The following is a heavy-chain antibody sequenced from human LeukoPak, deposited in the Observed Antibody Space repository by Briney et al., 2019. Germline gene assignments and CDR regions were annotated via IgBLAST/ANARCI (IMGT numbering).Heavy chain of an antibody. CDR3: ARDGSLPDY. Sequence: PGGSLRLSCAASGFTFSDYWMHWVRQTPGEGLVWVSRIISDGSSTSYADSVKGRFTISRDNAKNTLYLQMNSLRVEDTAVYYCARDGSLPDYWGQGTQVTVSS. CDR2: IISDGSST. J-gene: IGHJ4*02. V-gene: IGHV3-74*01. CDR1: GFTFSDYW.